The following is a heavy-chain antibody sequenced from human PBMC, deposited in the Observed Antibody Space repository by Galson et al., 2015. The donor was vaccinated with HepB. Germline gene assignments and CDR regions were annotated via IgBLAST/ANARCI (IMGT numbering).Heavy chain of an antibody. CDR3: ARAYSSSWYWFDF. D-gene: IGHD6-13*01. Sequence: SVKVSCKASGYTFTDYYIHWVRQAPGQGLEWMGWIDPNSGGTNYAQKFQGRVTMTRDTSISTAYMELSRLKSDDTAVYYCARAYSSSWYWFDFWGQGTLVTVSS. CDR2: IDPNSGGT. J-gene: IGHJ4*02. V-gene: IGHV1-2*02. CDR1: GYTFTDYY.